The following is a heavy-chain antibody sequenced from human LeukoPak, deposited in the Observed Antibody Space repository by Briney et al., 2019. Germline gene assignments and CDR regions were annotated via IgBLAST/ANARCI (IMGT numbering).Heavy chain of an antibody. CDR1: GYTFTGYY. V-gene: IGHV1-2*02. CDR2: INPNSGGT. J-gene: IGHJ4*02. D-gene: IGHD6-19*01. Sequence: SVNVSCKASGYTFTGYYMHWVRQATGQGLEWMGWINPNSGGTNYAEKFQGRVTMTRDTSISTAYMELSRLRSDDTAVYYVARLIAVKDDWGQGTLVTVSS. CDR3: ARLIAVKDD.